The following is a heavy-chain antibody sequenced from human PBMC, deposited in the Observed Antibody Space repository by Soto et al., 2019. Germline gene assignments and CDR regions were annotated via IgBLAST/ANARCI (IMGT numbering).Heavy chain of an antibody. CDR2: IYYSGST. V-gene: IGHV4-59*01. CDR1: GGSISSYY. CDR3: ARAVGAKYNWFDP. D-gene: IGHD1-26*01. Sequence: SETLSLTCTVSGGSISSYYWSWIRQPPGKGLEWIGYIYYSGSTNYNPSLKSRVTISVDTSKNQFSLKLSSVTAADTAVYYCARAVGAKYNWFDPWGQGTLVTVPQ. J-gene: IGHJ5*02.